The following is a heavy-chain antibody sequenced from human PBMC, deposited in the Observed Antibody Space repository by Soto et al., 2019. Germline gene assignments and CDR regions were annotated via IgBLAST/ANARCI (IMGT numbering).Heavy chain of an antibody. Sequence: GGSLRLSCAASGFTFSSYSMNWVRQAPGKGLEWVSSISSSSSYIYYADSVKGRFTISRDNAKNSLYLQMNSLRAEDTAVYYCARVTPEYQLPTRGYGMDVWGQGTTVTVSS. V-gene: IGHV3-21*01. D-gene: IGHD2-2*01. J-gene: IGHJ6*02. CDR1: GFTFSSYS. CDR2: ISSSSSYI. CDR3: ARVTPEYQLPTRGYGMDV.